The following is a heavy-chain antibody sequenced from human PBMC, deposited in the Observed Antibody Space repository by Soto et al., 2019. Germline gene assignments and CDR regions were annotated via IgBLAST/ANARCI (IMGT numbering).Heavy chain of an antibody. D-gene: IGHD2-15*01. CDR2: ISGSGGST. Sequence: GGSLRLSCAASGFTFSSYAVTWVRKAQGKGLEWVSAISGSGGSTYYADSVKGRFTISRDNSKNTLYLQMNSLRAEDTAVYYCAKDLGYCSGGSCYGGRVSETNFDYWGQGTLVTVSS. CDR1: GFTFSSYA. CDR3: AKDLGYCSGGSCYGGRVSETNFDY. J-gene: IGHJ4*02. V-gene: IGHV3-23*01.